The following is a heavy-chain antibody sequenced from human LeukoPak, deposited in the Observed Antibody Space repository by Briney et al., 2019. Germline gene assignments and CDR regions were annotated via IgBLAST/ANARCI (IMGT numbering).Heavy chain of an antibody. Sequence: PGGSLRLPCAASGFTFSSYWMHWVRQAPGKGLVWVSRINSDGSSTSYADSVKGRFTISRDNAKNTLYLQMNSLRAEDTAVYYCARYSTRMNAFDIWGQGTMVTVSS. CDR2: INSDGSST. CDR1: GFTFSSYW. CDR3: ARYSTRMNAFDI. D-gene: IGHD2-21*01. J-gene: IGHJ3*02. V-gene: IGHV3-74*01.